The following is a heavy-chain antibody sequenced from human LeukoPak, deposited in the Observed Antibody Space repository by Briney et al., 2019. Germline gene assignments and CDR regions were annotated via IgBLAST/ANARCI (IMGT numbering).Heavy chain of an antibody. D-gene: IGHD2/OR15-2a*01. CDR2: IYYSGST. J-gene: IGHJ3*02. CDR3: ARDLIGIRAFDI. CDR1: GGSISSSSYY. V-gene: IGHV4-39*07. Sequence: SETLSLTCTVSGGSISSSSYYWGWVRQPPGKGLEWIGSIYYSGSTCYNPSLKSRVTISVDTSKNQFSLKLSSVTAADTAVYYCARDLIGIRAFDIWGQGTMVTVSS.